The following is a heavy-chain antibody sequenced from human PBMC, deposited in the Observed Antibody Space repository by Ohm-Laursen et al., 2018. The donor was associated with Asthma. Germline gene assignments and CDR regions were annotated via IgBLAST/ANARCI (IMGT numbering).Heavy chain of an antibody. CDR3: ARDAYDYVWGSYRYTNNWFDP. CDR2: ISAYNGNT. CDR1: GYTFTSYG. D-gene: IGHD3-16*02. V-gene: IGHV1-18*04. Sequence: ASVKVSCKVSGYTFTSYGISWVRQAPGQGLEWMGWISAYNGNTNYAQKLQGRVTMTTDTSTSTAYMELRSLRSDDTAMYYCARDAYDYVWGSYRYTNNWFDPWGQGTLVTVSS. J-gene: IGHJ5*02.